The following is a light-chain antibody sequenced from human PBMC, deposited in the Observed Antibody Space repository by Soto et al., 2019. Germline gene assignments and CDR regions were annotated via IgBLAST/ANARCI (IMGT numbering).Light chain of an antibody. CDR1: GSDVGNYYY. CDR2: EVN. Sequence: QSALTQPPSASGSPGQSVTISCTGTGSDVGNYYYVSWYQQHPGKAPKLVIYEVNKRPSGVPDRFSGSKSGNTASLTVSGLQAEDEADYYCASYAGSKGVLFGGWTKLTVL. CDR3: ASYAGSKGVL. V-gene: IGLV2-8*01. J-gene: IGLJ3*02.